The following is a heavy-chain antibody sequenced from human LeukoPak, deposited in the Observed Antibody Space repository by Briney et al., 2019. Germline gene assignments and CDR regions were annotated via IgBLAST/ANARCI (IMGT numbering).Heavy chain of an antibody. CDR2: IIPIFGTA. D-gene: IGHD6-6*01. J-gene: IGHJ4*02. CDR1: GGTFSSYA. CDR3: ARTAARRFDY. V-gene: IGHV1-69*05. Sequence: SVKVSCKASGGTFSSYATSWVRQAPGQGLEWMEGIIPIFGTANYAQKFQGRVTMTRDTSTSTVYMEPSSLRSDDTAVYYCARTAARRFDYWGQGTLVTVSS.